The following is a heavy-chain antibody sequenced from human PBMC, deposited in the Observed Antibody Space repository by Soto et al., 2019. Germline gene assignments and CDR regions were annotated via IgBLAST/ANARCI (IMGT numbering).Heavy chain of an antibody. D-gene: IGHD3-22*01. V-gene: IGHV3-48*01. CDR2: ISSSSSTI. CDR1: GFTFISYS. Sequence: SLRLSCAASGFTFISYSMNWVRQAPGKGLEWVSYISSSSSTIYYADSVKGRFTISRDNAKNSLYLQMNSLRAEDTAVYYCANAIHYYDSSGLVVDYWGQGTLVTVSS. CDR3: ANAIHYYDSSGLVVDY. J-gene: IGHJ4*02.